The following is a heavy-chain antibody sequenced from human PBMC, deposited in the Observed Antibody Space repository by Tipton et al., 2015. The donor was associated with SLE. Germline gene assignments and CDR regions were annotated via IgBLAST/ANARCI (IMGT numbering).Heavy chain of an antibody. D-gene: IGHD2-15*01. J-gene: IGHJ4*02. V-gene: IGHV4-59*01. Sequence: TLSLTCTVSGGSIGSYYWSWIRQSPGKGLEWIGFIYYSGSTNYNPSLKSRITISVDSSKNQLSLRLNSVTAADTAVYYCAREEDSGGGILDYWGQGILVTVSS. CDR3: AREEDSGGGILDY. CDR1: GGSIGSYY. CDR2: IYYSGST.